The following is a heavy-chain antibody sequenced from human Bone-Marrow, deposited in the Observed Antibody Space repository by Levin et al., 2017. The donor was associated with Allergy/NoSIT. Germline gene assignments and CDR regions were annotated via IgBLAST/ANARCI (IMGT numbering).Heavy chain of an antibody. CDR2: ISPGST. CDR3: ARDMGYGYGYWFFDF. V-gene: IGHV3-23*01. J-gene: IGHJ2*01. D-gene: IGHD5-18*01. Sequence: GGSLRLSCASSGFTFSRFAMIWVRQAPGKGLEWIATISPGSTFYADSVNGRFTVSRDNSENTMVLQMSSLRADDTAVYYCARDMGYGYGYWFFDFWGRGTLVTVSS. CDR1: GFTFSRFA.